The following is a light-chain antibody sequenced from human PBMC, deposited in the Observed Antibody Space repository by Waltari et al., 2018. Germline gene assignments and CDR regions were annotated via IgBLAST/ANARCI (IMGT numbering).Light chain of an antibody. V-gene: IGKV3-15*01. CDR2: GAA. J-gene: IGKJ1*01. CDR1: QSVSTK. Sequence: EVVMTQSPATLSVSPGERATLSCRASQSVSTKLAWSQQKPGPAPRLLIYGAAVRATDIPARFSGSGSGTEFTLTISSLQSEDFAVYYCHQYNDWPPTFGQGTTVEIK. CDR3: HQYNDWPPT.